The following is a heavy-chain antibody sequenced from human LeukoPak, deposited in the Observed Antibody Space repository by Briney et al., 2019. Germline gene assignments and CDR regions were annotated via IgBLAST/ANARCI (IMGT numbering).Heavy chain of an antibody. CDR1: GFTFSTYW. V-gene: IGHV3-7*01. Sequence: GGSLRLSCAASGFTFSTYWMTWVRQAPGKGLEWVANIKRDGSEKYYVDSVKGRFTISRDYTKNSLYLQMNSLRAEDTAVYYRARDGSYGSGSPDYWGQGTLVTVSS. D-gene: IGHD3-10*01. J-gene: IGHJ4*02. CDR3: ARDGSYGSGSPDY. CDR2: IKRDGSEK.